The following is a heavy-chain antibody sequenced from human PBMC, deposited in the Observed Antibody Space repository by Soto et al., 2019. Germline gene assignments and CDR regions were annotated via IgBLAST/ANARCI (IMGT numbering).Heavy chain of an antibody. CDR2: ISGSGGST. CDR3: AKDGYSCSTGHPGLDV. V-gene: IGHV3-23*01. J-gene: IGHJ6*02. CDR1: GYPFSNYA. D-gene: IGHD6-6*01. Sequence: EVQLLESGGGLVQPGGSLRLSCAASGYPFSNYAMSWVRQAPGKGLEWVSAISGSGGSTYYADSVKGRFTISRDNSRSXLYLQMISLRAEDTAVYYCAKDGYSCSTGHPGLDVWGQGTTVTVSS.